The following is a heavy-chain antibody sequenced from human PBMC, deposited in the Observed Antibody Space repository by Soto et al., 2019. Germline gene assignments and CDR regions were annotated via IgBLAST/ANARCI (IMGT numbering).Heavy chain of an antibody. V-gene: IGHV1-18*01. J-gene: IGHJ4*02. CDR1: GYTFTSYG. D-gene: IGHD3-3*01. Sequence: ASVKVSCKASGYTFTSYGISWVRQAPGQGLEWKGWISAYNSNTNYAQKLQGRVTMTTEKSTSTAYIELRMLSFYDTALFYFARSGYDFWSGHLGFEYWGQGTLVTVST. CDR2: ISAYNSNT. CDR3: ARSGYDFWSGHLGFEY.